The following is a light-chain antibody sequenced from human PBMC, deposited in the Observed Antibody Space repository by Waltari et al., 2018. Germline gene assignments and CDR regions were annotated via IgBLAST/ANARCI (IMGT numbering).Light chain of an antibody. CDR3: AAWDDSLRAWV. V-gene: IGLV1-47*01. CDR1: NSNHGSNS. Sequence: QSVLIQPPSASATPGQRVNISCSGSNSNHGSNSVCWYQHLPGTAPELLIYRNTQRPSGVPDRFSGSKSDTSASLAISGLRSEDEADYYCAAWDDSLRAWVFGGGTKLTVL. J-gene: IGLJ3*02. CDR2: RNT.